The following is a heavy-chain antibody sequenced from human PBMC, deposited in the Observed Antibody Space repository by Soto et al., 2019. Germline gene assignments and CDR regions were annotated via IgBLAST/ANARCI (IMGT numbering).Heavy chain of an antibody. CDR2: IYHSGST. CDR3: AISAWVVVAANWFDP. D-gene: IGHD2-15*01. J-gene: IGHJ5*02. Sequence: SETLSLTCAVSGGSISSSNWWSWVRQPPGKGLEWIGEIYHSGSTNYNPPLKSRVTISADKSKNQFSLKLSSVTAADTAVYYCAISAWVVVAANWFDPWGQGTLVTVSS. CDR1: GGSISSSNW. V-gene: IGHV4-4*02.